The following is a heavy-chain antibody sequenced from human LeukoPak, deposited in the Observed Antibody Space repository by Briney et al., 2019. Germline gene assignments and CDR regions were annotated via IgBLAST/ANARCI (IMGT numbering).Heavy chain of an antibody. V-gene: IGHV1-2*02. CDR2: INPNSGGT. D-gene: IGHD3-22*01. Sequence: ASVKVSCKASGYTFTSYYMHWVRQAPGQGLEWMGWINPNSGGTNYAQKFQGRVTMTRDTSISTAYMELSRLRSDDTAVYYCARDSHYDSSGYRFDYWGQGTLVTVSS. CDR3: ARDSHYDSSGYRFDY. J-gene: IGHJ4*02. CDR1: GYTFTSYY.